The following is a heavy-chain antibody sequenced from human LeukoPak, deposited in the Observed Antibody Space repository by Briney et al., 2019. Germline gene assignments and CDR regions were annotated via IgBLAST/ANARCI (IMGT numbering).Heavy chain of an antibody. CDR1: GFTFSSYA. CDR2: IGGSCGST. CDR3: AKSTCSGTSCHGGYFDS. Sequence: GGSLRLSCAACGFTFSSYAMRGVRQARGKGVEWVSAIGGSCGSTYYADSVKRRYTISSDNSHNTLYLQMDSLRAEDTAVYYCAKSTCSGTSCHGGYFDSWGQGALVTVSS. V-gene: IGHV3-23*01. D-gene: IGHD2-2*01. J-gene: IGHJ4*02.